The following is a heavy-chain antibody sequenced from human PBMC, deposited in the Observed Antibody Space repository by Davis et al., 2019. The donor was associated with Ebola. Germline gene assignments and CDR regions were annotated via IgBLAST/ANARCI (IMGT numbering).Heavy chain of an antibody. Sequence: SLNISCASSGFTFSSYAMHWVRQAPAKGLEYVSAISSNGCSTYYANSVKGRFTISRDNSKNTLYLQMGCLRAEDMAVYYCASSLHYSNFRIYGMDVWGQGTTVTVSS. CDR2: ISSNGCST. D-gene: IGHD4-11*01. J-gene: IGHJ6*02. V-gene: IGHV3-64*01. CDR3: ASSLHYSNFRIYGMDV. CDR1: GFTFSSYA.